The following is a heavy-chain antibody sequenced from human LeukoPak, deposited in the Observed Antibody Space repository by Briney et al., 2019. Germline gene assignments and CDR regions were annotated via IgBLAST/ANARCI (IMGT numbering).Heavy chain of an antibody. CDR2: IWYDGSNK. D-gene: IGHD6-13*01. Sequence: PGGSLRLSCAASGFTFSSYGMHWVRQAPGKGLEWVAVIWYDGSNKYYADSVKGRFTISRDNSKNTLYLQMNSLRAEDTAVYYCARAVRRHTRSSSAFDYWGQGTLVTVSS. CDR1: GFTFSSYG. J-gene: IGHJ4*02. CDR3: ARAVRRHTRSSSAFDY. V-gene: IGHV3-33*01.